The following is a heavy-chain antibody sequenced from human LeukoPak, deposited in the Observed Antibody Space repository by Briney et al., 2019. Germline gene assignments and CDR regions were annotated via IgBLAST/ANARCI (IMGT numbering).Heavy chain of an antibody. CDR3: ARDAYCSGGSCYSDY. J-gene: IGHJ4*02. D-gene: IGHD2-15*01. CDR2: VYTGGST. V-gene: IGHV3-53*01. CDR1: GFTVSSNY. Sequence: GGSLRLSCAASGFTVSSNYMSWVRQAPGKGLEWVSVVYTGGSTYYADSVKGRFTISRDNSKNTLYLQMNSLRAEDTAVYYCARDAYCSGGSCYSDYWGQGTLVTVSS.